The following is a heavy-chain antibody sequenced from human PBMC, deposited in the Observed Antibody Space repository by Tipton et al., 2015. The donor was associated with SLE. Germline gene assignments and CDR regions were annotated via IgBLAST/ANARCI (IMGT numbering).Heavy chain of an antibody. D-gene: IGHD3-3*01. CDR2: IYHSGST. V-gene: IGHV4-38-2*02. CDR3: ARGHSVWSGYHIDY. J-gene: IGHJ4*02. Sequence: TLSLTCTVSGYSISSGYYWGWIRQPPGKGLEWIGSIYHSGSTYYNPSLKSRVTISVDTPKNQFSLKLSSVTAADTAVYYCARGHSVWSGYHIDYWGQGTLVTVSS. CDR1: GYSISSGYY.